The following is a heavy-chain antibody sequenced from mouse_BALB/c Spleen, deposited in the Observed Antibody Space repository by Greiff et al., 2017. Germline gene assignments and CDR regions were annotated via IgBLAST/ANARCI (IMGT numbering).Heavy chain of an antibody. CDR3: ARSLYYGSRDWYFDV. V-gene: IGHV2-2*02. D-gene: IGHD1-1*01. Sequence: QVQLKQSGPGLVQPSQSLSITCTVSGFSLTSYGVHWVRQSPGKGLEWLGVIWSGGSTDYNAAFISRLSISKDNSKSQVFFKMNSLQANDTAIYYCARSLYYGSRDWYFDVWGAGTTVTVSS. CDR2: IWSGGST. CDR1: GFSLTSYG. J-gene: IGHJ1*01.